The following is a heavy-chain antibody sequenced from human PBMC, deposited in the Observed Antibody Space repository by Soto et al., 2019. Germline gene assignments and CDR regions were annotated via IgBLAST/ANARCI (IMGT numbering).Heavy chain of an antibody. CDR2: IKQNGSEK. D-gene: IGHD6-6*01. CDR1: GFTFSSYW. J-gene: IGHJ4*02. V-gene: IGHV3-7*01. Sequence: GGSLSLSCAASGFTFSSYWMSWVRQAPGKGLEWVANIKQNGSEKYYVDSVKGRFTISRDNAKNSLYLQMNSLRAEDTAVYYCGTAARGIVDCWGQGTLVTVSS. CDR3: GTAARGIVDC.